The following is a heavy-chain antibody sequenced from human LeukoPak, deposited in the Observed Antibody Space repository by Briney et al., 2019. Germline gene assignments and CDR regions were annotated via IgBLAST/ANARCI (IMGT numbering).Heavy chain of an antibody. D-gene: IGHD2-2*01. V-gene: IGHV3-74*01. CDR1: GFTFSNYW. CDR2: INADGSNR. J-gene: IGHJ4*02. CDR3: AGRLWTSSPFNDY. Sequence: GGSLRLSCAASGFTFSNYWMHWVRQAPGKGLVWVSGINADGSNRIYADSVKGRFTMSRDNAKNTLYLQLNSLRAEDTAVYYCAGRLWTSSPFNDYWGQGTVVTVSS.